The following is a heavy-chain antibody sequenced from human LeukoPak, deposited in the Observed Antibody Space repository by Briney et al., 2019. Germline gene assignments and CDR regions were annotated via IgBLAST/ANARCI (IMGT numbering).Heavy chain of an antibody. CDR3: ARVRDSSGYYPLYFDY. V-gene: IGHV1-46*01. CDR1: GYTFTSYY. J-gene: IGHJ4*02. Sequence: ASVKVSCKASGYTFTSYYKHWVRQAPGQGLEWMGIINPSGGSTSHAQKFQGRVTMTRDMSTSTVYMELSSLRSEDTAVYYCARVRDSSGYYPLYFDYWGQGTLVTVAS. D-gene: IGHD3-22*01. CDR2: INPSGGST.